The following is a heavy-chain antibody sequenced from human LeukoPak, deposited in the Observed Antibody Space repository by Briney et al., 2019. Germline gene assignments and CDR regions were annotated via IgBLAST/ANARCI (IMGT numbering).Heavy chain of an antibody. Sequence: QSGGSLRLSCAASGFTVSSNYMSWVRQAPGKGLEWVSVIYSGGSTYYADSVEGRFTISRDNSKNTLYLQMNSLRAEDTAVYYCARDSGMSTSLWYYYGMDVWGQGTTVTVSS. CDR3: ARDSGMSTSLWYYYGMDV. V-gene: IGHV3-66*01. CDR2: IYSGGST. D-gene: IGHD3-16*01. J-gene: IGHJ6*02. CDR1: GFTVSSNY.